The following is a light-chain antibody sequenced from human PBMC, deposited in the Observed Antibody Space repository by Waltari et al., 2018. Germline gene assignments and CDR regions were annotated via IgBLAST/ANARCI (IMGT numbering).Light chain of an antibody. CDR2: RND. CDR3: AAWDDSLNGRWE. J-gene: IGLJ3*02. CDR1: SSNIGSNI. Sequence: QSILTQPTSVSGTTGQRVTISCSGSSSNIGSNIVNWYQQVPGTTPKLLIYRNDQRPSGVPDRFSGPKSGTSATLAISGLRSEDEADYDCAAWDDSLNGRWEFGGGTKLTVL. V-gene: IGLV1-44*01.